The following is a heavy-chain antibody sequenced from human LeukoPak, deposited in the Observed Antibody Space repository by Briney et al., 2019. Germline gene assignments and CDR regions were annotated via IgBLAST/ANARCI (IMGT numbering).Heavy chain of an antibody. Sequence: GASVKVSCKASGGTFNSYAISWVRQAPGQGLEWMGGIIPIFGTANYAQKFQGRVTITADESTSTAYMELSSLRSEDTAVYYCARDGAPVAGDYYYYYMDVWGKGTTVTISS. CDR2: IIPIFGTA. V-gene: IGHV1-69*13. CDR3: ARDGAPVAGDYYYYYMDV. J-gene: IGHJ6*03. CDR1: GGTFNSYA. D-gene: IGHD6-19*01.